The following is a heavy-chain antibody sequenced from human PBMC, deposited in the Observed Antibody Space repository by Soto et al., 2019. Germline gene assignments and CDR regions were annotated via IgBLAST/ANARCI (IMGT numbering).Heavy chain of an antibody. V-gene: IGHV1-69*13. CDR3: ARAVLLLVRGVINWFDP. J-gene: IGHJ5*02. CDR1: GGTFSSYA. Sequence: GASVKVSCKASGGTFSSYAISWVRQAPGQGLEWMGEIIPIFGTANYAQKFQGRVTITADESTSTAYMELSSLRSEDTAVYYCARAVLLLVRGVINWFDPWGQGTLVTVSS. D-gene: IGHD3-10*01. CDR2: IIPIFGTA.